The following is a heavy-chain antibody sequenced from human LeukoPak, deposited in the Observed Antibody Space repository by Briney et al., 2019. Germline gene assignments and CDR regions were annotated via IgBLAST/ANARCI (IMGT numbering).Heavy chain of an antibody. CDR3: ASAGTVEAFDI. J-gene: IGHJ3*02. Sequence: GESLKISCKGSGYNFTNYWIGWVRQMPGKGLEWMGIIYPGDSDTRYSPSFRGQVTISADKSISTAYLQWSSLKASDTAMYYCASAGTVEAFDIWGQGTMVTVSS. D-gene: IGHD4-23*01. CDR2: IYPGDSDT. V-gene: IGHV5-51*01. CDR1: GYNFTNYW.